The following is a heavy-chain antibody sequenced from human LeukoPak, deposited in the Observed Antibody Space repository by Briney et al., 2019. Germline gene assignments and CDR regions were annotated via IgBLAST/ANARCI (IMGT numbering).Heavy chain of an antibody. J-gene: IGHJ4*02. Sequence: GGSLRLSCAASGFTFSSYAMHWVRQAPGKGLEWVAVISYDGSNKYYADSVKGRFTISRDNSKNTLYLQMNSLRAEDTAVYYCARVSTTVTYDYWGQGTLVTVSS. V-gene: IGHV3-30-3*01. CDR2: ISYDGSNK. CDR1: GFTFSSYA. D-gene: IGHD4-17*01. CDR3: ARVSTTVTYDY.